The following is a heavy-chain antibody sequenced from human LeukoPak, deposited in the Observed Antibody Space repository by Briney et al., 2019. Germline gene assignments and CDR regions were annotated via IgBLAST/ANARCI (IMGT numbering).Heavy chain of an antibody. Sequence: SGRSLRLSCAASGFTFSTYAMHWVRQAPGKGLEWVAVISYDGSNKYYADSVKGRFTISRNNSKNTLYLQMNSLRAEDTAVYYCAKASGDYSGSYFDYWGQGTLVTVSS. D-gene: IGHD1-26*01. V-gene: IGHV3-30*04. CDR3: AKASGDYSGSYFDY. J-gene: IGHJ4*02. CDR2: ISYDGSNK. CDR1: GFTFSTYA.